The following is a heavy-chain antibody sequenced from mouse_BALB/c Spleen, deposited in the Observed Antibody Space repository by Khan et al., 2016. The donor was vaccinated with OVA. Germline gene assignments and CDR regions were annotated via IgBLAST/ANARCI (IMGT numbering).Heavy chain of an antibody. J-gene: IGHJ2*01. D-gene: IGHD1-1*01. V-gene: IGHV2-3*01. CDR2: TWGDAST. Sequence: VQLQESGPGLVAPSQSLSITCTVSGFSLTNYGVSWVRQPPGKGLEWLGVTWGDASTNYHSALLSRLSISKDNFKSPVFLQLNSLQTDDTATYYCAKFYHGTSYCFDYWGQGTTLTVSS. CDR1: GFSLTNYG. CDR3: AKFYHGTSYCFDY.